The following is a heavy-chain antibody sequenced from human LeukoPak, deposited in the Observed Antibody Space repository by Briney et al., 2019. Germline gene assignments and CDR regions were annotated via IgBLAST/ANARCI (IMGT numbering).Heavy chain of an antibody. V-gene: IGHV3-53*01. J-gene: IGHJ4*02. CDR2: IYSDGST. Sequence: PGGSLRLSCAASGFTVSGNYMSWVRQAPGKGLDWVSLIYSDGSTYYADSVKGRFTISRDNSKNTVYLLTNSLRAEDTAVYYCARLHAASASFDYWGQGTLVTVSS. CDR1: GFTVSGNY. CDR3: ARLHAASASFDY. D-gene: IGHD6-13*01.